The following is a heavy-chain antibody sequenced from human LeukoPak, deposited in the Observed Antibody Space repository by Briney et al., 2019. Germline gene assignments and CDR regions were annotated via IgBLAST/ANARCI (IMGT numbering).Heavy chain of an antibody. CDR3: ARGRSPGAFDI. Sequence: GGSLRLSCAASGFTFSDYYMSWIRQAPGKGLEWVSYISSSGTTIYYADSVKGRFTISRDNAKNSLYLQMNSLRVEDTAVYYCARGRSPGAFDIWGQGTMVTVSS. V-gene: IGHV3-11*04. CDR2: ISSSGTTI. CDR1: GFTFSDYY. J-gene: IGHJ3*02.